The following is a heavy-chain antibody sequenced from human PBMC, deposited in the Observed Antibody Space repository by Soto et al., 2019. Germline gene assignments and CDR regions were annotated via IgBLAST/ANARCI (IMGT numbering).Heavy chain of an antibody. D-gene: IGHD3-10*01. CDR1: GFTFSNYA. CDR2: ISSDGSKK. V-gene: IGHV3-30*18. CDR3: AKDKGGMVHDY. Sequence: QVQLVESGGGVVQPGRSLRLSCAASGFTFSNYAMHWVCQAPGKGLDWVAVISSDGSKKYYADSVKGRFTISRDNSKNTLYLQMNSLRAEDTAVYYCAKDKGGMVHDYWGQGTLVTVSS. J-gene: IGHJ4*02.